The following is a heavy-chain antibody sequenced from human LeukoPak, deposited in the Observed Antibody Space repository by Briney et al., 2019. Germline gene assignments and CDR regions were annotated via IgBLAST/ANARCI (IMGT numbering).Heavy chain of an antibody. D-gene: IGHD4-23*01. Sequence: SSETLSLTCAVYGGSFSSYYWSWIRQPPGKGLEWVGEINHSGSTTYNPSLKSRVTISVDRSKNQSSLKLSSVTAADTAVYYCARAPVGVYGGNLPEGYYYYYGMDVWGQGTTVTDSS. V-gene: IGHV4-34*01. CDR1: GGSFSSYY. CDR2: INHSGST. J-gene: IGHJ6*01. CDR3: ARAPVGVYGGNLPEGYYYYYGMDV.